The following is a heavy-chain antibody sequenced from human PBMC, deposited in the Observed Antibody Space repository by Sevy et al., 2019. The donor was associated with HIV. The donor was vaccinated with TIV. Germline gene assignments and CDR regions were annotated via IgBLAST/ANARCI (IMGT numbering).Heavy chain of an antibody. D-gene: IGHD3-9*01. CDR3: AREFDGGPDY. Sequence: GGSLRLSCGASGFTFSTYWMSWVRQAPGKGLEWVANINQDGSQKYYVDSVKGRFTISKANAKNSRYLQMSSLRAEDTAVYYCAREFDGGPDYWGQGTLVTVSS. CDR1: GFTFSTYW. CDR2: INQDGSQK. J-gene: IGHJ4*02. V-gene: IGHV3-7*01.